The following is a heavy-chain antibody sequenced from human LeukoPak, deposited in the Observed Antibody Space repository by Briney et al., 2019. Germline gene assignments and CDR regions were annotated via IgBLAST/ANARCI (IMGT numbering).Heavy chain of an antibody. J-gene: IGHJ4*02. D-gene: IGHD2-8*01. CDR2: IYHSGST. V-gene: IGHV4-38-2*01. CDR3: ARKLYYGDYFDY. Sequence: SETLSLTCAVSGYSISRGYYWGWIRQPPGKGLEWIGTIYHSGSTYYNPSLESRVTISVGTSKNQFSLKLNSVTAADTAVYYCARKLYYGDYFDYWGQGALVTVSS. CDR1: GYSISRGYY.